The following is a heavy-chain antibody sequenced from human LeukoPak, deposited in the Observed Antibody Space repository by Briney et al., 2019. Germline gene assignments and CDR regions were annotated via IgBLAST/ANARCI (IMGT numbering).Heavy chain of an antibody. CDR1: GGSISSSSHY. Sequence: SETLSLTCTVSGGSISSSSHYWGWIRQTPGKGLEWIGSIYHSGSTYYNPSLKSRVTISVDTSKNQFSLKLSSVTAADTAVYYCARHVSGDYDFWSGYQRPFDYWGQGTLVTVSS. D-gene: IGHD3-3*01. CDR3: ARHVSGDYDFWSGYQRPFDY. J-gene: IGHJ4*02. CDR2: IYHSGST. V-gene: IGHV4-39*01.